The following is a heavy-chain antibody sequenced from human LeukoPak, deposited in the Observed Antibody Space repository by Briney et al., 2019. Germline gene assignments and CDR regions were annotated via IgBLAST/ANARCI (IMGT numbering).Heavy chain of an antibody. Sequence: GGSLRLSCAASGFTFSSYSMNWVRQAPGKGPEWVSSISSSSSYIYYADSVRGRFTISRDNAKNSLYLQMNSLRAEDTAVYYCARVDIVVVVAAYSGAFDIWGQGTMVTVSS. CDR3: ARVDIVVVVAAYSGAFDI. CDR2: ISSSSSYI. CDR1: GFTFSSYS. V-gene: IGHV3-21*01. J-gene: IGHJ3*02. D-gene: IGHD2-15*01.